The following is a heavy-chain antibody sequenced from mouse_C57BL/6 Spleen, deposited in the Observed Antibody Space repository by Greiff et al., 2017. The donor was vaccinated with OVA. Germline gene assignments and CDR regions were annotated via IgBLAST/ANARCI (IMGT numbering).Heavy chain of an antibody. CDR3: AREGPYSNYYFDY. J-gene: IGHJ2*01. V-gene: IGHV5-16*01. Sequence: EVNVVESEGGLVQPGSSMKLSCTASGFTFSDYYMAWVRQVPEKGLEWVANINYDGSSTYYLDSLKSRFIISRDNAKNILYLQMSSLKSEDTATYYCAREGPYSNYYFDYWGQGTTLTVSS. CDR1: GFTFSDYY. D-gene: IGHD2-5*01. CDR2: INYDGSST.